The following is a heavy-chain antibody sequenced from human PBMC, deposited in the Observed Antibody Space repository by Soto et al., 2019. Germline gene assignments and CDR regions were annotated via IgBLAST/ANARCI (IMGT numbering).Heavy chain of an antibody. D-gene: IGHD3-3*01. J-gene: IGHJ3*02. Sequence: GESLKISCKGSGYSFAGYWITWVRQKPGKGLEWMGRIDPSDSQTYYSPSFRGHVTISVTKSITTVFLQWSSLKASDTAMYYCARQAIFGVIIIAFDIWGQGTMVTVSS. CDR1: GYSFAGYW. CDR2: IDPSDSQT. CDR3: ARQAIFGVIIIAFDI. V-gene: IGHV5-10-1*01.